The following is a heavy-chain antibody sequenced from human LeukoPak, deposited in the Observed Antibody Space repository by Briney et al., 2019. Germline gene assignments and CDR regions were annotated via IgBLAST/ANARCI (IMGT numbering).Heavy chain of an antibody. CDR2: ISSSSNNI. CDR3: ARHRIVVVPAAKSYFYYGMDV. D-gene: IGHD2-2*01. CDR1: GFTFSNYG. J-gene: IGHJ6*02. V-gene: IGHV3-21*01. Sequence: GGSLRLSCAATGFTFSNYGMNWVRQAPGKGLEWVSSISSSSNNIYYADSLKGRFTISRDNDQNSLFLQVNSLRGEDTGVYYCARHRIVVVPAAKSYFYYGMDVWGQGTTVTVSS.